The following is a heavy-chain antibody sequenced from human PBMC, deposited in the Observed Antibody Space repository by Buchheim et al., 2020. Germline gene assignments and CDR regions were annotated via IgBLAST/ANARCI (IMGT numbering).Heavy chain of an antibody. V-gene: IGHV3-30*18. CDR1: GFPFSTYR. D-gene: IGHD3-9*01. J-gene: IGHJ4*02. CDR3: AKGSLRYFDWLLVHFDY. Sequence: VQLVESGGGLVQPGGSLRLSCAASGFPFSTYRMSWVRQAPGKGLEWVAVISYDGSNKYYADSVKGRFTISRDNSKNTLYLQMNSLRAEDTAVYYCAKGSLRYFDWLLVHFDYWGQGTL. CDR2: ISYDGSNK.